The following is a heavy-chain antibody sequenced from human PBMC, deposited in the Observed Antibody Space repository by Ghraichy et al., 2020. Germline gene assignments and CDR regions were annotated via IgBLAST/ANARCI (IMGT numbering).Heavy chain of an antibody. D-gene: IGHD4/OR15-4a*01. Sequence: SGPTLVKPTQTLTLTCTFSGFSLSTSGMCLSWIRQPPGKALEWLALIDWDDDKYYSTSLKTRLTISKDTSKNQVVLTMTNMDPVDTATYYCARSIPDMTMEHSYWYFDLWRRGTLVTVSS. V-gene: IGHV2-70*01. CDR3: ARSIPDMTMEHSYWYFDL. J-gene: IGHJ2*01. CDR1: GFSLSTSGMC. CDR2: IDWDDDK.